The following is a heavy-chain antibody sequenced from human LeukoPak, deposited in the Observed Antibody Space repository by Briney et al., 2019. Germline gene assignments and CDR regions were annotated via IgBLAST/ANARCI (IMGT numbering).Heavy chain of an antibody. J-gene: IGHJ4*02. V-gene: IGHV3-23*01. D-gene: IGHD3-10*01. Sequence: GGSLRLSCAASGFTFSSYAMSWVRRAPGKGLEWVSTISATTGSTHYADSVKGRFTISRDNSKNTLYLQMNSLRAEDTAVYYCASRSYYPSDGGQGTLVTVSS. CDR2: ISATTGST. CDR1: GFTFSSYA. CDR3: ASRSYYPSD.